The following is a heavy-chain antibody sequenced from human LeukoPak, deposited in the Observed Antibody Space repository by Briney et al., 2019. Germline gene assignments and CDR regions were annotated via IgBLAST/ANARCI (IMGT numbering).Heavy chain of an antibody. V-gene: IGHV3-23*01. Sequence: PGGSLRLSCAASGFTFSSYAMSWVRQAPGKGLEWVSAISGSGGSTYYADSVKGRFTISRDNSKNTLYLQMNSLRAEDTAVYYCARARRLARGAFDIWGQGTMVTVSS. CDR2: ISGSGGST. CDR3: ARARRLARGAFDI. J-gene: IGHJ3*02. CDR1: GFTFSSYA. D-gene: IGHD3-10*01.